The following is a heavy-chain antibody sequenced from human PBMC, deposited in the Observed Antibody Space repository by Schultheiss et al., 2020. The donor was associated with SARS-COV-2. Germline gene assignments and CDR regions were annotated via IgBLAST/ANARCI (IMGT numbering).Heavy chain of an antibody. CDR3: ATKARTTTSAGWFDP. CDR2: IYYSGST. D-gene: IGHD1/OR15-1a*01. Sequence: SETLSLTCTVSGGSISSYYWSWIRQPPGKGLEWIGYIYYSGSTNYNPSLKSRVTMSVDTSKSQFSLKLSSVTAADTAIYYCATKARTTTSAGWFDPWGPGTLVTVSS. V-gene: IGHV4-59*12. CDR1: GGSISSYY. J-gene: IGHJ5*02.